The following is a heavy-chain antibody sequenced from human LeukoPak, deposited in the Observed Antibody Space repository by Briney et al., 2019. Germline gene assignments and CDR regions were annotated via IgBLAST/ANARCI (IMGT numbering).Heavy chain of an antibody. CDR3: ARGRVVRGVITKRRPDY. J-gene: IGHJ4*02. CDR1: GYTFTSYD. Sequence: ASVKVSCKASGYTFTSYDINWVRQAPGQGLEWMGWMNPNSGNTGYAQKFQGRVTMTRNTSISTAYMELSSLRSEDTAVYYCARGRVVRGVITKRRPDYWGQGTLVTVSS. D-gene: IGHD3-10*01. CDR2: MNPNSGNT. V-gene: IGHV1-8*01.